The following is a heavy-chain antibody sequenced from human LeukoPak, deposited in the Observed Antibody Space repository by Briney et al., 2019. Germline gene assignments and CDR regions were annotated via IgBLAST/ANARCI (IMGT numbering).Heavy chain of an antibody. CDR3: ATITLVRGVTRFNEYFQH. D-gene: IGHD3-10*01. CDR2: IIADSGGA. V-gene: IGHV1-2*02. Sequence: ASVKVSCKASGYTFTDYFIHWVRQAPGHGPEWMGWIIADSGGANYAQKFQGRVTMTRDTSISTAYMELSRLRSDDTAVYYCATITLVRGVTRFNEYFQHWGQGTLVTVSS. J-gene: IGHJ1*01. CDR1: GYTFTDYF.